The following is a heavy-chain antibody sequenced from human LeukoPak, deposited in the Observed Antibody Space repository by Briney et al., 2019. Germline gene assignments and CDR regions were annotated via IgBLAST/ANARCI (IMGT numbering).Heavy chain of an antibody. CDR2: INPSGGST. J-gene: IGHJ4*02. CDR1: GYTFSSYY. D-gene: IGHD6-13*01. Sequence: GASVKVSCKASGYTFSSYYLHWVRQAPGQGLEWMGIINPSGGSTSYAQKFQGRVTMTRDTSTSTVYMELSSLRSEDTAVYYCAKEYSSSWSTTLNEPRVPDHWGQGTLVTVSS. CDR3: AKEYSSSWSTTLNEPRVPDH. V-gene: IGHV1-46*01.